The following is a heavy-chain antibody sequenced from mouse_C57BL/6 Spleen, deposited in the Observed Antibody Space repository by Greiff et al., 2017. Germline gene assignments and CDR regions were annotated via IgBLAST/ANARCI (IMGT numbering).Heavy chain of an antibody. CDR1: GYTFTDYN. J-gene: IGHJ4*01. V-gene: IGHV1-22*01. CDR2: INPNNGGT. CDR3: AREKGYSNYAMDY. Sequence: VHVKQSGPELVKPGASVKMSCKASGYTFTDYNMHWVKQSHGKSLEWIGYINPNNGGTSYNQKFKGKATLTVNKSSSTAYMELRSLTSEDSAVYYCAREKGYSNYAMDYWGQGTSVTVSS. D-gene: IGHD2-5*01.